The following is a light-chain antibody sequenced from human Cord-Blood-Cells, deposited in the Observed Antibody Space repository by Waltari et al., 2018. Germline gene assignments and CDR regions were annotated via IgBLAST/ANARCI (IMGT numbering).Light chain of an antibody. CDR3: QQSYSTLHT. J-gene: IGKJ2*01. CDR2: AAS. V-gene: IGKV1-39*01. CDR1: QSISSY. Sequence: DIQMTPSPSSLSALVGDSVIIPCRASQSISSYLNWYQQKPGKAPKLLIYAASSLQSGVPSRFSGSGSGTDFTLTISSLQPEDFATYYCQQSYSTLHTFGQGTKLEIK.